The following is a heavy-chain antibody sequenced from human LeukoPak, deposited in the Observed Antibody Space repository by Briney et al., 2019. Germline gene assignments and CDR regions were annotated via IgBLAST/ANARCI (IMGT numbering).Heavy chain of an antibody. J-gene: IGHJ5*02. CDR1: GGSFSDYY. CDR2: INHSGSN. D-gene: IGHD2-15*01. V-gene: IGHV4-34*01. Sequence: SETLSLTCAVYGGSFSDYYWSWIRQSPGKGLEWIGEINHSGSNNYNPSLESRVNISVDTSKNQFSLKLSSVTATDTAVYYCARGGPYCSGGGCYSRTSNWFDPWGQGTLVTVSS. CDR3: ARGGPYCSGGGCYSRTSNWFDP.